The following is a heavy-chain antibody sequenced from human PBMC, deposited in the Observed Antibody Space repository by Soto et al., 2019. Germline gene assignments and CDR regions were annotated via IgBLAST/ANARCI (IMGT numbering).Heavy chain of an antibody. CDR3: ARSYRGRNIDV. V-gene: IGHV5-51*01. Sequence: GESLKISCKGSGYNCITYWIVWVRQMPGKGLEWMGIIYPGDSDTRYSPSFQGQVIISADKSISTAYLQWSSLKASDTAMYYCARSYRGRNIDVWGQGTTVTVSS. CDR2: IYPGDSDT. J-gene: IGHJ6*02. D-gene: IGHD1-26*01. CDR1: GYNCITYW.